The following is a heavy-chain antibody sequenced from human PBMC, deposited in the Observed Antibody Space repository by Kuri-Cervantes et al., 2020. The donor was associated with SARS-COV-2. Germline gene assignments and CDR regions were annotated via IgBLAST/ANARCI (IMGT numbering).Heavy chain of an antibody. CDR1: GFTFSSYA. CDR3: ARAYGDYVFREGLDS. J-gene: IGHJ4*02. CDR2: ISYDGSNK. D-gene: IGHD4-17*01. V-gene: IGHV3-30-3*01. Sequence: GGSLRLSCAASGFTFSSYAKHWVRQAPGKGLEWVAVISYDGSNKYYADSVKGRFIISRDNAKNSLYLQMNSLRVEDTALYYCARAYGDYVFREGLDSWGQGTLVTVSS.